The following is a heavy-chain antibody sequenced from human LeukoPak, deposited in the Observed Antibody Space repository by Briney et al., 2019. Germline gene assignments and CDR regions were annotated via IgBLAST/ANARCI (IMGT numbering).Heavy chain of an antibody. CDR3: ARGVRRFLEWVSMDV. J-gene: IGHJ6*03. CDR2: VSNSSSTI. CDR1: GFTFSIYS. D-gene: IGHD3-3*01. V-gene: IGHV3-48*01. Sequence: GGSLRLSCAASGFTFSIYSMNWVRQAPGKGLEWVSYVSNSSSTIYYADSVKGRFTISRDNAKNSLYLQMNSLRAEDTAVYYCARGVRRFLEWVSMDVWGKGTTVTVSS.